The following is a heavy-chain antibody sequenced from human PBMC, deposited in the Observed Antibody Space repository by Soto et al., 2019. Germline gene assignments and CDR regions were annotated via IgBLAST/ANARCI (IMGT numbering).Heavy chain of an antibody. Sequence: AGSVRHSCAASAFAFSGYWMHWVRQAPGKGLVWVSRINSDGSSTSYADSVKGRFTISRDNSKSTLYLQMNSLRAEDTALYYCAKGRSYYYYYGVDVWGQGTTVTVSS. CDR3: AKGRSYYYYYGVDV. CDR1: AFAFSGYW. V-gene: IGHV3-74*01. J-gene: IGHJ6*02. CDR2: INSDGSST.